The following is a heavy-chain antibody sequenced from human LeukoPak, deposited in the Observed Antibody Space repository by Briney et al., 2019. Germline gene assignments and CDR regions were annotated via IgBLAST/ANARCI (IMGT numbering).Heavy chain of an antibody. Sequence: GGSLRLSCEASGFIFSSYGMHWVRQAPGKGLEWLALIWYEGQTKFYADSVKGRFTISRDNSGNTLFLHMTNLRVEDTAVYYCAREWGRIAVAGGPGYWGQGALVTVSS. CDR3: AREWGRIAVAGGPGY. CDR1: GFIFSSYG. CDR2: IWYEGQTK. J-gene: IGHJ4*02. D-gene: IGHD6-19*01. V-gene: IGHV3-33*01.